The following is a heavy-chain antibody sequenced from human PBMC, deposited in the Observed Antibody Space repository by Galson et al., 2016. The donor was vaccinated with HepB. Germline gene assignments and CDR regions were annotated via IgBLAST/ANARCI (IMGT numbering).Heavy chain of an antibody. CDR1: GFIFSRYA. CDR2: ISKSGDYT. CDR3: VKDLGDRLVTVYYYMDA. D-gene: IGHD4-11*01. Sequence: SLRLSCAASGFIFSRYAMSWVRQAPGKGLEWVSAISKSGDYTYYADSVKGRFTISGDNSNNTLYLQMNSLRAEDTALYYCVKDLGDRLVTVYYYMDAWGKGTTVTVSS. J-gene: IGHJ6*03. V-gene: IGHV3-23*01.